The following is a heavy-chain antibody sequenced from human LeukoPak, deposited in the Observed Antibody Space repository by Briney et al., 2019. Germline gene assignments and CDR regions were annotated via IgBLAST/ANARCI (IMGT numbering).Heavy chain of an antibody. CDR3: AREGDIVVVPAAVAYFDY. V-gene: IGHV3-48*04. D-gene: IGHD2-2*01. CDR2: ISSSGSTI. CDR1: GFTFITYS. Sequence: GGSLRLSCAASGFTFITYSMNWVRQAPGKGLEWVSYISSSGSTIYYADSVKGRFTISRDNAKNSLYLQMNSLRAEDTAVYYCAREGDIVVVPAAVAYFDYWGQGTLVTVSS. J-gene: IGHJ4*02.